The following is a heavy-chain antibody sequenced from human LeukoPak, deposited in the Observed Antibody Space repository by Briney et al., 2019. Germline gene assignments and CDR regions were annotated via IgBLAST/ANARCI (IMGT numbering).Heavy chain of an antibody. V-gene: IGHV4-59*01. CDR1: GGSISSYY. D-gene: IGHD3-22*01. CDR2: IYYSGST. J-gene: IGHJ4*02. Sequence: PSQTLSLTCTVSGGSISSYYWGWIRQPPGEGLGWIGYIYYSGSTTYNPSLKSRVTISVDTSKNQFYLKLSSVTAADTAVYYCAWYYYDSSGYSPFDYWGQGTLVTVSS. CDR3: AWYYYDSSGYSPFDY.